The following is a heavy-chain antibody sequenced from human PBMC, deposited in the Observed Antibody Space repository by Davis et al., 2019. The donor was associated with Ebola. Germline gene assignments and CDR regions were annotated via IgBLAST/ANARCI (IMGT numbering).Heavy chain of an antibody. D-gene: IGHD1-1*01. CDR2: INSDGSST. CDR3: ARSRTGAYDY. J-gene: IGHJ4*02. Sequence: GESLKISCAASGFTFSSYWMHWVRQAPGKGLVWVSRINSDGSSTSYADSVKGRFTISRDNAKNTLYLQMNSLRAEDTAVYYCARSRTGAYDYWGQGTLVTISS. CDR1: GFTFSSYW. V-gene: IGHV3-74*01.